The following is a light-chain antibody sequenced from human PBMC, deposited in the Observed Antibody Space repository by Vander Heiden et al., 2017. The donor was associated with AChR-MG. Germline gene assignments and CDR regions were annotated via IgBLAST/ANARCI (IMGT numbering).Light chain of an antibody. J-gene: IGKJ1*01. CDR2: GAS. V-gene: IGKV3-20*01. CDR3: QQYSRPQT. Sequence: IVWTQSPGHLSLSPGEGASLSCRASQPLSNIYLAWYQQKPVPAPRLLIPGASLRTAVIPDMIGSSGSGADFTLIISRLEPEDFAVYCCQQYSRPQTFGQGTKVEIK. CDR1: QPLSNIY.